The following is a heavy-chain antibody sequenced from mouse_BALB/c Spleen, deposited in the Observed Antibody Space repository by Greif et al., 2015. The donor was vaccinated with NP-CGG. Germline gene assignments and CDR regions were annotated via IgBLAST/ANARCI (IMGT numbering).Heavy chain of an antibody. D-gene: IGHD1-1*01. Sequence: QVQLKESGPGLVQPSQSLSITCTVSGFSLTSYGVHWVRQSPGKGLEWLGVIWSGGSTDYNAAFISRLSISEDNSKSXVFFKMNSLQANDTAIYYCARNYYGSSYYFDYWGQGTTLTVSS. CDR1: GFSLTSYG. CDR2: IWSGGST. CDR3: ARNYYGSSYYFDY. J-gene: IGHJ2*01. V-gene: IGHV2-2*02.